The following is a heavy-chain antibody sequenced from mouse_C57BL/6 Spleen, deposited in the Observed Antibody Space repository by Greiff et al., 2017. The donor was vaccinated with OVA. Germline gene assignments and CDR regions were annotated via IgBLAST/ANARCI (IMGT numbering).Heavy chain of an antibody. CDR3: ARASYYYGSSYFDY. CDR1: GYTFTSYW. V-gene: IGHV1-50*01. D-gene: IGHD1-1*01. CDR2: IDPSDSYT. Sequence: VKQSCKASGYTFTSYWMQWVKQRPGQGLEWIGEIDPSDSYTNYNQKFKGKATLTVDTSSSTAYMQLSSLTSEDSAVYYCARASYYYGSSYFDYWGQGTTLTVSS. J-gene: IGHJ2*01.